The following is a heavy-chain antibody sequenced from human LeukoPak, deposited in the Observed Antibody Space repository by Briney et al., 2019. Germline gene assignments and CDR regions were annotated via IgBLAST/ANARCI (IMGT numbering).Heavy chain of an antibody. J-gene: IGHJ3*02. CDR1: GYSISSGYY. CDR3: ARHQGKAGVYCTNGVSYLYAFDI. D-gene: IGHD2-8*01. CDR2: IYHSGST. V-gene: IGHV4-38-2*01. Sequence: PSETLSLTCAVSGYSISSGYYWGWIRQPPGKGLEWIGSIYHSGSTYYNPSLKSRVTISVDTSKNQFSLKLSSVTAADTAVYYCARHQGKAGVYCTNGVSYLYAFDIWGQGTMVTVSS.